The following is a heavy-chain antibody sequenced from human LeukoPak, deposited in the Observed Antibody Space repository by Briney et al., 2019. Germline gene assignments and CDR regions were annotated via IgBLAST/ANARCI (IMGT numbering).Heavy chain of an antibody. Sequence: GASVKVSCKASGGTFCSYAISWVRQAPGQGLEWMGRIIPILGIANYAQKFQGRVTITADKSTSTAYMELSSLRSEDTAVYYCARGNNYGSAQSRFDPWGQGTLATVSS. CDR1: GGTFCSYA. J-gene: IGHJ5*02. CDR2: IIPILGIA. V-gene: IGHV1-69*04. CDR3: ARGNNYGSAQSRFDP. D-gene: IGHD3-10*01.